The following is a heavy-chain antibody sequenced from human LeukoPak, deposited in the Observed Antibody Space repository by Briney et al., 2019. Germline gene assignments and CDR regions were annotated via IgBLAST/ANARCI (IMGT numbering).Heavy chain of an antibody. CDR2: INPSGGST. CDR3: ARGVTGIYYYYYMDV. Sequence: ASVKVSCKASGYTFTSYYMHWVRQAPGQGLEWMGIINPSGGSTSYAQKFQGRVTMTRDTSTSTVYMELSRLRSDDTAVYYCARGVTGIYYYYYMDVWGKGTTVTVSS. D-gene: IGHD3-10*01. CDR1: GYTFTSYY. J-gene: IGHJ6*03. V-gene: IGHV1-46*01.